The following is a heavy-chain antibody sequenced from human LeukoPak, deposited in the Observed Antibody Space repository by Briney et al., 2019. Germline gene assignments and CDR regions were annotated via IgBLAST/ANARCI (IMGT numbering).Heavy chain of an antibody. CDR2: IKVDGSEK. Sequence: GGSLRLSCAASGFTFSNYWMSWVRQAPGKGLEWVANIKVDGSEKHYVDSVNGRFTISRDNAKSSLYLQMNSLRAEDTAVYYCARDYCAGDCSWAYMDVWGKGTPVTVSS. J-gene: IGHJ6*03. D-gene: IGHD2-21*02. V-gene: IGHV3-7*01. CDR1: GFTFSNYW. CDR3: ARDYCAGDCSWAYMDV.